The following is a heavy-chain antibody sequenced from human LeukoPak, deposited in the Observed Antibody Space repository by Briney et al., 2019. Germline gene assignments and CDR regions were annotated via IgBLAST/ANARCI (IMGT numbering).Heavy chain of an antibody. J-gene: IGHJ4*02. V-gene: IGHV1-69*02. CDR2: IIPVLGIS. D-gene: IGHD2-21*02. CDR3: ASAHTDCGGDCLSG. CDR1: GYTFTSYY. Sequence: SVKVSCKASGYTFTSYYMHWVRQAPGQGLEWMGRIIPVLGISIYAQKLHGRVTITADKSTNTVHLDLSSLRSEDTAVYYCASAHTDCGGDCLSGWGQGTLVTVSS.